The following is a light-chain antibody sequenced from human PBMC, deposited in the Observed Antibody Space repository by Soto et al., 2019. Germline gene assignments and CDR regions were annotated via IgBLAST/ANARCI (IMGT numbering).Light chain of an antibody. CDR2: GAS. CDR1: QSIGNH. Sequence: DIQMTQSPSSLSASVGDRVTITCRATQSIGNHLNWYQQKPGNAPKLLIFGASNLQSGVPSRFSGSGSGTDFTLTINSLQLEDFATYYCQQSYNTPPYTFGPGTKLEFK. J-gene: IGKJ2*01. V-gene: IGKV1-39*01. CDR3: QQSYNTPPYT.